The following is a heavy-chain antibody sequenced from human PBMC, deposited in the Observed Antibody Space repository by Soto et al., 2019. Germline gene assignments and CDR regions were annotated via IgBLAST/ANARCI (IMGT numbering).Heavy chain of an antibody. CDR1: GFTFSSYG. CDR2: ISYDGSNK. Sequence: GGSLRLSCAASGFTFSSYGMHWVRQAPGKGLEWVAVISYDGSNKYYVDSVKGRFTISRDNSKNTLYLQMNSLRAEETAVYYCAKEMYYDILTGSESYYYYYGMDVWGQGTTVTVSS. J-gene: IGHJ6*02. D-gene: IGHD3-9*01. V-gene: IGHV3-30*18. CDR3: AKEMYYDILTGSESYYYYYGMDV.